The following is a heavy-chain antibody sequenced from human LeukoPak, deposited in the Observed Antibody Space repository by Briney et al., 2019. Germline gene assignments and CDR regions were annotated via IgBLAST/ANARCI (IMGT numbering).Heavy chain of an antibody. CDR3: AKGLIMITFGGVIVPFDC. Sequence: GGSLRLSCAASGFTFSSYYMNWVRQAPGKGLEWISYISSSSSTIYYADSVKGRFTISRDNSKNTLYLQMNSLRAEDTAVYYCAKGLIMITFGGVIVPFDCWGQGTLVTVSS. D-gene: IGHD3-16*02. CDR2: ISSSSSTI. CDR1: GFTFSSYY. V-gene: IGHV3-48*01. J-gene: IGHJ4*02.